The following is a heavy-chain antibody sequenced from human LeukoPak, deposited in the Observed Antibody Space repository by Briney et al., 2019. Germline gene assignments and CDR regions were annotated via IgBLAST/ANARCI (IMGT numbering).Heavy chain of an antibody. CDR1: GGSISSSSYY. CDR3: ARESEVYNWFDP. CDR2: IYYSGST. J-gene: IGHJ5*02. Sequence: SETLSLTCTVSGGSISSSSYYWGWIRQPPGKGLGWFGSIYYSGSTYYNPSLKNRVTISVDTSKSQFSLKLSSVTAADTAVYYCARESEVYNWFDPWDQGTLVTVSS. D-gene: IGHD2-8*01. V-gene: IGHV4-39*02.